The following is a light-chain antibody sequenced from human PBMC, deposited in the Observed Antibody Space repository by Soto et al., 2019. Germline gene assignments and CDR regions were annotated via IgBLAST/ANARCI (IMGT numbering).Light chain of an antibody. CDR3: QSYDSSLSGSYV. CDR1: SSNIGAGYD. CDR2: GNN. J-gene: IGLJ1*01. Sequence: QSVLTQPPSVSVAPGQRVTISCTGSSSNIGAGYDVQWYQQLPGTAPKLLIYGNNQRPSGVPDRLSGSKSGTSASLAITGLQAEDEAEYYCQSYDSSLSGSYVFGTGTKLTVL. V-gene: IGLV1-40*01.